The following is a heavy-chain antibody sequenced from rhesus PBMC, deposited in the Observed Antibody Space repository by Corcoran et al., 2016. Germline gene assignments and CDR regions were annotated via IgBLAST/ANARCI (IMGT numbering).Heavy chain of an antibody. Sequence: QVQLQESGPGLVKPSETLSLTCAVSGGSISDDYYWSWIRQPPGQGLEWIGYIYGSGGGTNYNPSLQNRVTISIDTSKNQFSLKLSSVTAADTAVYYCARGEYSNYFDYWGQGVLVTVSS. CDR3: ARGEYSNYFDY. D-gene: IGHD4-23*01. CDR2: IYGSGGGT. CDR1: GGSISDDYY. V-gene: IGHV4-106*01. J-gene: IGHJ4*01.